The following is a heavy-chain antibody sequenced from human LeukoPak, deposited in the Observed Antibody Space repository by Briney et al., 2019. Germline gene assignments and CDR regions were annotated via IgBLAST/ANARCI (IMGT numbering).Heavy chain of an antibody. J-gene: IGHJ3*02. D-gene: IGHD3-9*01. V-gene: IGHV1-18*04. Sequence: GASVKVSCKASGYTFTSYGISWVRQAPGQGLEWMGWISAYNGNTNYAQKLQGRVTMTTDTSTSTAYMELRSLRSDDTAVYYCARGERYFDWLNSREHRQDSDAFDIWGQGTMVTVSS. CDR3: ARGERYFDWLNSREHRQDSDAFDI. CDR2: ISAYNGNT. CDR1: GYTFTSYG.